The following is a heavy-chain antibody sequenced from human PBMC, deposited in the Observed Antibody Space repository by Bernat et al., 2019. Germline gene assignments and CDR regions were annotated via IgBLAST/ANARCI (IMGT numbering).Heavy chain of an antibody. V-gene: IGHV3-48*03. D-gene: IGHD1-26*01. J-gene: IGHJ5*02. Sequence: EVQLVESGGGLVQPGGSLRLSCAASGFTFSSYEMNWVRQAPGKGLEWVSHISSSGSTIYYADSVKGRFTISRDNAKNSLYLQMNSLRAEDTAVYYCARDHRGIVQHWFDPWGQGTLVTVSS. CDR1: GFTFSSYE. CDR3: ARDHRGIVQHWFDP. CDR2: ISSSGSTI.